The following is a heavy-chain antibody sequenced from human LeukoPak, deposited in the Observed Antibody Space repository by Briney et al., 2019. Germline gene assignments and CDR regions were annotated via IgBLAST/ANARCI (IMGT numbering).Heavy chain of an antibody. J-gene: IGHJ6*02. V-gene: IGHV3-21*04. D-gene: IGHD2-21*02. CDR2: ISSYGTYI. CDR1: GFIFSTYS. Sequence: KSGGSLRLSCAASGFIFSTYSINWVRQAPGKGLEWISSISSYGTYIHYADSVKGRFSISRDNAKNSLFLQMNSLRAEDTAVYYCAKDCGGDCYSSYYYYYGMDVWGQGTTVTVSS. CDR3: AKDCGGDCYSSYYYYYGMDV.